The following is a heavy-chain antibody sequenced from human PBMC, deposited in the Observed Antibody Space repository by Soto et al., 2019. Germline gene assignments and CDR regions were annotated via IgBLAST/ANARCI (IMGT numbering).Heavy chain of an antibody. CDR3: AIRGQYCGTSTCRFVP. V-gene: IGHV5-51*01. J-gene: IGHJ5*02. CDR2: IYPGDSDT. Sequence: GESLKISCKASGYSFSDYWIGWVRQMPGRGLEWMGIIYPGDSDTRYSASFQGQVTISADKSISTTFLQWSSLKASDTAMYYCAIRGQYCGTSTCRFVPWGQGTLVTVSS. D-gene: IGHD2-21*01. CDR1: GYSFSDYW.